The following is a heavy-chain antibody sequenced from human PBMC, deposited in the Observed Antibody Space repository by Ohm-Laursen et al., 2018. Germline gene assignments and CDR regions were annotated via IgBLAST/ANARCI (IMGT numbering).Heavy chain of an antibody. D-gene: IGHD6-6*01. CDR3: ATDGSEYSSAH. CDR1: GFTFTNAW. J-gene: IGHJ4*02. V-gene: IGHV3-15*01. CDR2: FKSKTDDGTA. Sequence: SLRLSCAASGFTFTNAWMSWVRQAPGKGLEWLGRFKSKTDDGTADYAAPVNGRFTISRDDSRNTLYLQMNSLKTEDTAVYYCATDGSEYSSAHWGQGTLVTVSS.